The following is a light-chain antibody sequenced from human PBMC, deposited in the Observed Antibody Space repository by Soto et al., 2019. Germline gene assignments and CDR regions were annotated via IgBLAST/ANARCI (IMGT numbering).Light chain of an antibody. Sequence: QSALTQPASVSGSPGQSITISCTGSSRDVGSYNLVSWHQQYPGKAPKLMIYEGSTRPSGVSNRFSGSKSGNPASLTISGLQAEDEADYYCCSYAGRSTLVFGGGTKVTVL. V-gene: IGLV2-23*01. J-gene: IGLJ3*02. CDR3: CSYAGRSTLV. CDR1: SRDVGSYNL. CDR2: EGS.